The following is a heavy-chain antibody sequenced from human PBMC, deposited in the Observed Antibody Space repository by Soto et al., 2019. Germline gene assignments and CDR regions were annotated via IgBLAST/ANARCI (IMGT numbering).Heavy chain of an antibody. CDR3: AASYSSGWYVDY. J-gene: IGHJ4*02. V-gene: IGHV1-58*01. Sequence: SVKVSCKASGFTFTSSAVQWVRQARGQRLEWIGWIVVGSGNTNYAQKFQERVTITRDMPTSTAYMELSSLRSEDTAVYYCAASYSSGWYVDYWGQGTLVTVSS. CDR2: IVVGSGNT. CDR1: GFTFTSSA. D-gene: IGHD6-19*01.